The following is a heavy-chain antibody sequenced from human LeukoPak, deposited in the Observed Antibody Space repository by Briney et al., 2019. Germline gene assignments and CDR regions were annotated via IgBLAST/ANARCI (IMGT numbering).Heavy chain of an antibody. D-gene: IGHD6-6*01. CDR1: GGSISSYY. CDR2: IYYGGST. CDR3: ARSKTSYSSSSGFGY. V-gene: IGHV4-59*08. Sequence: SETLSLTCTVSGGSISSYYWSWIRQPPGKGLEWIGYIYYGGSTNYNPSLKSRVTISVDTSKNQFSLKLSSVTAADTAVYYCARSKTSYSSSSGFGYWGQGTLVTVSS. J-gene: IGHJ4*02.